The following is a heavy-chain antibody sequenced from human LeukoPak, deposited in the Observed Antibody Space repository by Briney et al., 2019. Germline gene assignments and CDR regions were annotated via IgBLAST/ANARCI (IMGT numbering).Heavy chain of an antibody. CDR1: GFTVSSNY. CDR3: ARAGRGYSYGYEFLFDC. D-gene: IGHD5-18*01. Sequence: GGSLRLSCAASGFTVSSNYMSWVRQAPGKGLDWVSTTYSGGSTYYADSVKVRFTISRDNSKNTLYLQMDSLRAEDTALYYCARAGRGYSYGYEFLFDCWGQGTLVTVSS. V-gene: IGHV3-66*01. CDR2: TYSGGST. J-gene: IGHJ4*02.